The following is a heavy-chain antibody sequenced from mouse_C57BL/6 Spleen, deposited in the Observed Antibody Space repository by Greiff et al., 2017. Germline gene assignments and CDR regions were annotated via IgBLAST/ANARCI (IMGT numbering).Heavy chain of an antibody. CDR1: GYAFSSYW. CDR3: ARGVTTVYYFDY. V-gene: IGHV1-80*01. CDR2: IYPGDGDP. Sequence: QVQLQQSGAELVKPGASVKISCKASGYAFSSYWMNWVKQRPGKGLEWIGQIYPGDGDPNYNGKLKGKATLTADKSSSTAYMQLSSLTSEDSAVYFCARGVTTVYYFDYWGQGTTLTVSS. D-gene: IGHD2-2*01. J-gene: IGHJ2*01.